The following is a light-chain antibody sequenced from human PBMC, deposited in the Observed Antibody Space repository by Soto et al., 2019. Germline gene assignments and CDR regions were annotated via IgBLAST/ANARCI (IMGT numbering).Light chain of an antibody. CDR3: CSYAASGSLI. Sequence: QSALTQPASVAGSPGQSITISCTGTSSDVGLYNLVSWYQQHPGKAPKFMIYEVNKRSSGISFRFSGSKSGNTASLTISGLQAEDEADYYCCSYAASGSLIFGGGTKVTVL. CDR1: SSDVGLYNL. J-gene: IGLJ2*01. CDR2: EVN. V-gene: IGLV2-23*02.